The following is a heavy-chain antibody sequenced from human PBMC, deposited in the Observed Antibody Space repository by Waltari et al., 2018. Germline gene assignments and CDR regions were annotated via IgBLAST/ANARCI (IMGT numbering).Heavy chain of an antibody. CDR1: GFAFGAIY. J-gene: IGHJ4*02. CDR2: VDPGEGRT. Sequence: VRLVQSGAELRKPGTTLKISCQGSGFAFGAIYVHWVRQAPEKGLEWVGLVDPGEGRTLYAETFQGRVTIAADTSTNIVHMEVRGLRLEDAAVYYCTVSEVGKNFEKWGQGTLVTVSS. D-gene: IGHD3-10*01. CDR3: TVSEVGKNFEK. V-gene: IGHV1-69-2*01.